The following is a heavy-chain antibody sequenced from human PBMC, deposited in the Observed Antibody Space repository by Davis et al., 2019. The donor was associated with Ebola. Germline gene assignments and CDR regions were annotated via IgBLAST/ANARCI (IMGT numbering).Heavy chain of an antibody. Sequence: SETLSLTCAVSGGSISSSNWWSWVRQPPGKGLEWIGEINHSGSTNYNPSLKSRVTISVDTSKNQFSLKLSSVTAADTAVYYCARESWPLGYCSGGSCLRYPFFDYWGQGTLVTVSS. D-gene: IGHD2-15*01. CDR3: ARESWPLGYCSGGSCLRYPFFDY. V-gene: IGHV4-4*02. CDR2: INHSGST. CDR1: GGSISSSNW. J-gene: IGHJ4*02.